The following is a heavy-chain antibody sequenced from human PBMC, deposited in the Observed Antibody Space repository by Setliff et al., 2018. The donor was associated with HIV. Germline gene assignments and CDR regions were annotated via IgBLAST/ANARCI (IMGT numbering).Heavy chain of an antibody. CDR1: GYSFVDFW. CDR2: IYPGDSDS. V-gene: IGHV5-51*01. D-gene: IGHD6-25*01. Sequence: PGESLKISCHLSGYSFVDFWIGWVRQMPGKGLEWGGFIYPGDSDSRYSPSFRGQVTISADKSTTTAYLDWASLKASDTAMYYCVRYIGAAAGYIDHWGQGTLVTVSS. CDR3: VRYIGAAAGYIDH. J-gene: IGHJ4*02.